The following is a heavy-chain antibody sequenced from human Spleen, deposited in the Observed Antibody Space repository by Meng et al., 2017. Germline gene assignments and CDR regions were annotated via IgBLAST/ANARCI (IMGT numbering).Heavy chain of an antibody. V-gene: IGHV3-30*01. D-gene: IGHD6-19*01. CDR2: ISSDGSNK. Sequence: GESLKISCAASGFTFSSYAMHWVRQAPGKGLEWVALISSDGSNKYYADSVKGRFTISRDNSNNTLYLQMNSLRAEDTAVYYCARSSGGWNGGLDYWGQGTLVTVSS. J-gene: IGHJ4*02. CDR3: ARSSGGWNGGLDY. CDR1: GFTFSSYA.